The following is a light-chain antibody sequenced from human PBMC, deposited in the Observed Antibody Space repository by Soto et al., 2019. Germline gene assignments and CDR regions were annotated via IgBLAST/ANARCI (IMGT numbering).Light chain of an antibody. CDR3: CSFAGSDV. CDR1: SSDVGSYNF. Sequence: QSVLTQPRSVSGSPGRSVTISCTGTSSDVGSYNFVSWYRQHPGKAPKLMIYDVFKRPSGVPDRFSGSKSGNTAPLTISGLQADGEANYYCCSFAGSDVFGTGTKVTVL. CDR2: DVF. J-gene: IGLJ1*01. V-gene: IGLV2-11*01.